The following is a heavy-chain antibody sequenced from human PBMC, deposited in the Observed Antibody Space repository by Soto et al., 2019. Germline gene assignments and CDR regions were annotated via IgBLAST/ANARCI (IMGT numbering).Heavy chain of an antibody. D-gene: IGHD3-3*01. CDR1: GFTFSSYE. CDR2: ISSSGSTI. CDR3: ARDRYYDFWSGYYSRPGYGMDV. J-gene: IGHJ6*02. V-gene: IGHV3-48*03. Sequence: SGGSLRLSCAASGFTFSSYEMNWVRQAPGKGLEWVSYISSSGSTIYYADSVKGRFTISRDNAKNSLYLQMNSLRAEDTAVYYCARDRYYDFWSGYYSRPGYGMDVWGQGTTVTVSS.